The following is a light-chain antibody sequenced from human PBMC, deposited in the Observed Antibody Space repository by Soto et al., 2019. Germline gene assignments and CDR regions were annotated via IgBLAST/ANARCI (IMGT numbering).Light chain of an antibody. CDR3: QQYDSSPYT. Sequence: EIVLTQSPGTLSLSPGEGATLSCRASQSVSSSFLAWYQQKPGQAPRLLIYGASSRATGIPDRFSGSGSGTVFTLTISRLEPEDFAVYYCQQYDSSPYTFGQGTKLEIK. V-gene: IGKV3-20*01. J-gene: IGKJ2*01. CDR1: QSVSSSF. CDR2: GAS.